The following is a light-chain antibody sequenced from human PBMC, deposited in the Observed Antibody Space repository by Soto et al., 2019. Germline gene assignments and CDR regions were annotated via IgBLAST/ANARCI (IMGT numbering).Light chain of an antibody. CDR3: SSYTSGSTYV. Sequence: QSALTQPASVSGSPGQSITISCTGTSSDVGAYNYVSWYQQHPGKAPKLWIYVVSNRPSGVSHRFTGSKSGNTASLTISGLKAEDEADYYCSSYTSGSTYVFGTGTKLTVL. CDR1: SSDVGAYNY. CDR2: VVS. J-gene: IGLJ1*01. V-gene: IGLV2-14*01.